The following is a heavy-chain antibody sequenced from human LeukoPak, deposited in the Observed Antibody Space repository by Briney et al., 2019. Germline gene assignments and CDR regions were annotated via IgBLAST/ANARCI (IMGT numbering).Heavy chain of an antibody. D-gene: IGHD4-17*01. CDR2: ISSSSYI. CDR3: ASQSYGDYVFDY. J-gene: IGHJ4*02. V-gene: IGHV3-21*01. Sequence: GGSLRLSCAASGFTFSSYSMNWVRQAPGKGLEWVSSISSSSYIYYADSVKGRFTISRDNAKNSLYLQMNSLRAEDTAVYYCASQSYGDYVFDYWGQGTLVTVSS. CDR1: GFTFSSYS.